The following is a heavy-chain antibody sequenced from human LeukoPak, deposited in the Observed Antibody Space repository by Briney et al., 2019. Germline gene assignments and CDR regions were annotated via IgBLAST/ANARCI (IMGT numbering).Heavy chain of an antibody. V-gene: IGHV3-23*01. CDR3: VKGGVPAARSLDF. D-gene: IGHD2-2*01. J-gene: IGHJ4*02. Sequence: GGSLRLSCAASGFTFSSYAMSWVRQAPGKGLEWVSTMSGSGGSTYHADSVKGRFTISRDNSKNTLYLQMNSLRAEDTAEYYCVKGGVPAARSLDFWGQGTLVTVSS. CDR2: MSGSGGST. CDR1: GFTFSSYA.